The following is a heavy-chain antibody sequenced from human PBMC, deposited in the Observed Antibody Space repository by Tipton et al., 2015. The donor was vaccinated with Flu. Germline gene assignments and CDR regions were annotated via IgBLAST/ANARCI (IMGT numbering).Heavy chain of an antibody. CDR2: IYYSGST. J-gene: IGHJ4*02. D-gene: IGHD6-13*01. Sequence: TLSLTCTVSGGSISSSSYYWGWIRQPPGKGLEWIGSIYYSGSTYYNPSLKSRVTISVDTSKNQFSLKLSSVTAADTAVYYCARFISIAAVADYWGQGTLVTVSS. V-gene: IGHV4-39*07. CDR3: ARFISIAAVADY. CDR1: GGSISSSSYY.